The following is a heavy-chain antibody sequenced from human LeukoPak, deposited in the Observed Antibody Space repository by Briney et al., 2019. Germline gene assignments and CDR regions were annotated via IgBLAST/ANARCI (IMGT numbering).Heavy chain of an antibody. J-gene: IGHJ4*02. V-gene: IGHV4-4*02. Sequence: LTCAVSGDSIRNDEWWSWVRQPPGKGLEWIGEIYHSGSRNYNPSLKSRITISLDESSNQFSLKVTSVTAADTAVYYCARAPGXPXGLDYWGQGTLVTXSS. CDR2: IYHSGSR. CDR3: ARAPGXPXGLDY. CDR1: GDSIRNDEW.